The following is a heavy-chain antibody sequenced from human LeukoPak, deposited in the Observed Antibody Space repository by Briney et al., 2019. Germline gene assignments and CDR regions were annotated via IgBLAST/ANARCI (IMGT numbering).Heavy chain of an antibody. Sequence: SETLSLTCTVSGGSISSGDYYWSWIRQHPGKGLEWLGYIYYSGSTYYNPSLKSRVTISVDTSKNQFSLKLSSVTAADTAVYYCARAVSYYDSSVGAFDIWGQGTMVTVSS. CDR2: IYYSGST. CDR3: ARAVSYYDSSVGAFDI. V-gene: IGHV4-31*03. D-gene: IGHD3-22*01. CDR1: GGSISSGDYY. J-gene: IGHJ3*02.